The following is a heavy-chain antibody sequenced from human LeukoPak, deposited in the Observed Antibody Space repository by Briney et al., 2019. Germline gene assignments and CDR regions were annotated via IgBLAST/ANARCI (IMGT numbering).Heavy chain of an antibody. Sequence: KSGRSLRLSCAASGFTFNYAWMSWVRQAPGKGLEWVGRIKSKTDGETTDYAASVKRRFTISRDDSKNTLYLQMNSLKTEDTAFYCTTAPSGYAYMNGWHLDYWGQGALVTVSS. CDR2: IKSKTDGETT. D-gene: IGHD5-18*01. J-gene: IGHJ4*02. V-gene: IGHV3-15*01. CDR1: GFTFNYAW. CDR3: TTAPSGYAYMNGWHLDY.